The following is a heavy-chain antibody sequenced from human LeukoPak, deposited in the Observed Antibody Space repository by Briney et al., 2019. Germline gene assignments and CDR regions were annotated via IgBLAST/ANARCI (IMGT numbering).Heavy chain of an antibody. CDR2: IYYSGNT. CDR3: ARDRDGMGV. V-gene: IGHV4-59*12. J-gene: IGHJ6*02. Sequence: SETLSLTCTVSGGSISSYYWSWIRQPPGKGLEWIGYIYYSGNTNYNPSLKSRVTISVDKSKNQFSLKLSSVTAADTAVYFCARDRDGMGVWGQGTTVTVSS. CDR1: GGSISSYY.